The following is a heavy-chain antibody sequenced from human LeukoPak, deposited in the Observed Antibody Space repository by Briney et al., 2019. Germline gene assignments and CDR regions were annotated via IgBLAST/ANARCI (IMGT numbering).Heavy chain of an antibody. J-gene: IGHJ4*02. CDR2: INSDVSGT. V-gene: IGHV3-74*01. Sequence: PGGSLILSCAASGFTFSRYYMHWVRQAPGKGLVWVSRINSDVSGTTYADSVKGRFTVSRDNAKNTLYLQMNSLRVEDTAMYYCTRVFAGDEYSSSGYWGQGTLVTVSS. CDR3: TRVFAGDEYSSSGY. CDR1: GFTFSRYY. D-gene: IGHD6-13*01.